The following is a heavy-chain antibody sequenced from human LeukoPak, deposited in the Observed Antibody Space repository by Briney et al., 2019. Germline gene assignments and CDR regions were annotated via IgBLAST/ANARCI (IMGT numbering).Heavy chain of an antibody. J-gene: IGHJ4*02. D-gene: IGHD3-3*01. Sequence: PGGSLRLSCAASGFTFSGSAMHWVRQASGKGLEWVGRIRSKANSYATAYAASVKGRFTISRDDSKNTAYLQMNSLKTEDTAVYYCTPRQGYDFPFDYWGQGTLVTVSS. V-gene: IGHV3-73*01. CDR1: GFTFSGSA. CDR3: TPRQGYDFPFDY. CDR2: IRSKANSYAT.